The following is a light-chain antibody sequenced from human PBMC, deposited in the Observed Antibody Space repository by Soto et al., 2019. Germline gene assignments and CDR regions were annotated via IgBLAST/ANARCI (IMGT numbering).Light chain of an antibody. V-gene: IGKV1-33*01. CDR1: QDIKNY. CDR2: DAS. J-gene: IGKJ4*01. CDR3: QHYDHLPPLS. Sequence: DIQMTQSPSSLSASVGDRVTITCQASQDIKNYLNWYQQKPGKAPNLLIYDASNVKTGVRSRFSGSGSGTHFTSTISSLQPEDIATYYCQHYDHLPPLSFGGGTKVEIK.